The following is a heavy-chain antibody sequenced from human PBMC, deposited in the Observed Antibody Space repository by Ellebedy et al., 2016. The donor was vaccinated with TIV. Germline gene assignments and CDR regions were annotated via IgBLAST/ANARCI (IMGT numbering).Heavy chain of an antibody. CDR2: TYYRSKWYN. D-gene: IGHD4-17*01. J-gene: IGHJ5*01. CDR3: ARGGYGDSNWFDP. CDR1: GDSVSSNSAA. V-gene: IGHV6-1*01. Sequence: SQTLSLTCAISGDSVSSNSAAWNWIRQSPSRGLEWLGRTYYRSKWYNDYAVSVRGRITINPDSSKNQFSLHLQSVTPEDTAVYYCARGGYGDSNWFDPWGRGTLVTVSS.